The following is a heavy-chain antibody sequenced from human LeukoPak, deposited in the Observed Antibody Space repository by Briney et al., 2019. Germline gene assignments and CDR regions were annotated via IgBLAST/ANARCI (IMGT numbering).Heavy chain of an antibody. Sequence: GASVKVSCKASGYTFTSYGISWVRQAPGQVLEWMGWISAYNGNTNYAQKLQGRVTMTTDTSTSTAYMELRRLRSDDTAVYYCARDSLGYCSSTSCSIPHYWGQGTLVTVSS. CDR3: ARDSLGYCSSTSCSIPHY. J-gene: IGHJ4*02. D-gene: IGHD2-2*01. V-gene: IGHV1-18*04. CDR2: ISAYNGNT. CDR1: GYTFTSYG.